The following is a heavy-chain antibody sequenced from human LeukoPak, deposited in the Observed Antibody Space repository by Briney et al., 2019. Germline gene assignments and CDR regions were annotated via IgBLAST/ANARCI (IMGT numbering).Heavy chain of an antibody. J-gene: IGHJ4*02. D-gene: IGHD3-10*01. Sequence: SVKVSCKAFGYTFTSNYMHWVRQVPGQGPEWMGGIIPIFGTANYAQKFQGRVTITADKSTSTAYMELSSLRSEDTAVYYCARDRGDHYFDYWGQGTLVTVSS. CDR3: ARDRGDHYFDY. CDR1: GYTFTSNY. CDR2: IIPIFGTA. V-gene: IGHV1-69*06.